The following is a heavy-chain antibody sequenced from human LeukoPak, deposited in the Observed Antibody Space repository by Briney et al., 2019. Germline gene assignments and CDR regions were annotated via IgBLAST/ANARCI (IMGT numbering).Heavy chain of an antibody. CDR3: ARGLLNLLGIVVVISYFDY. CDR1: GGSFSGYY. Sequence: SETLSLTCAVYGGSFSGYYWSWIRQPPGKGLEWIGEINESGGTNYSPSLTSRVTISVDTSKNQFSLKLSSVTAADTAVYYCARGLLNLLGIVVVISYFDYWGQGTLVTVSS. J-gene: IGHJ4*02. D-gene: IGHD3-22*01. V-gene: IGHV4-34*01. CDR2: INESGGT.